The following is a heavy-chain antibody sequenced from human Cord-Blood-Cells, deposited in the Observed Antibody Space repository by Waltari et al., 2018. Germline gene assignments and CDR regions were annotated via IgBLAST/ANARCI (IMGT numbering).Heavy chain of an antibody. D-gene: IGHD3-3*01. CDR3: ARWTYYDFWSGYAFDAFDI. Sequence: QVQLQESGPGLVKPSQTLSLTCTVSGGSISSGSYYWSWIRQPAGKGLEWIGYIYTSGCPNYTPSLESRVTISVDTSKSQFSLRLSYVTAADTAVYYWARWTYYDFWSGYAFDAFDIWGQGTMVTVSS. CDR1: GGSISSGSYY. CDR2: IYTSGCP. V-gene: IGHV4-61*09. J-gene: IGHJ3*02.